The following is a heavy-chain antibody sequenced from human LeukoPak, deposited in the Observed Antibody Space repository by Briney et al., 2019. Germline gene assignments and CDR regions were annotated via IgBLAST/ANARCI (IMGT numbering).Heavy chain of an antibody. CDR2: ISYDGNNK. Sequence: QPGRSLRLSCAASGFTFSTYTIHWVRQAPGKGLEWVAVISYDGNNKYYADSVKGRFTISRDNSKNTLYLQMNSLRAEDTAVYYCARDRQWLVQWDYWGQGTLVTVSS. CDR1: GFTFSTYT. V-gene: IGHV3-30-3*01. J-gene: IGHJ4*02. D-gene: IGHD6-19*01. CDR3: ARDRQWLVQWDY.